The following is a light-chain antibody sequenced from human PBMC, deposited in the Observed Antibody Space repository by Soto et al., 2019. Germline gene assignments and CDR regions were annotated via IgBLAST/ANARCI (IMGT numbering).Light chain of an antibody. CDR2: GVS. J-gene: IGKJ4*01. CDR3: QQYGSSPPGLT. Sequence: EIVLTQSPGTLSLSPGERATLSCRASQSVSSTSLAWYQQKPGQPPRLLMYGVSTRATGIPERFSGSGSGTDFTLTIGRLEPEDFAVYYCQQYGSSPPGLTFGGGTKVEIK. V-gene: IGKV3-20*01. CDR1: QSVSSTS.